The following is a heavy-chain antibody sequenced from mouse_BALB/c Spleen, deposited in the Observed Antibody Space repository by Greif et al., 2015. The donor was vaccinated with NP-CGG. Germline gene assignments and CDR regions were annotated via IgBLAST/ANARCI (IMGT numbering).Heavy chain of an antibody. D-gene: IGHD2-5*01. Sequence: QVQLPQPDAELVKPGASVKISCKASGYTFTDHAIHWVKQKPEHGLEWIGYISPGNGDIKHNEKFKGKATLTADKSSSAGNMQINSLTSKDSAVYLRKRTTYYSKYGRAIDDWGQGTSVTVST. CDR2: ISPGNGDI. V-gene: IGHV1S53*02. CDR1: GYTFTDHA. J-gene: IGHJ4*01. CDR3: KRTTYYSKYGRAIDD.